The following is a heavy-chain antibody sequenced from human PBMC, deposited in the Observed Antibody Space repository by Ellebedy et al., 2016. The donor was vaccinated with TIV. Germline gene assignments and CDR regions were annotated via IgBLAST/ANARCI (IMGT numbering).Heavy chain of an antibody. CDR2: ISYDGSNK. Sequence: PGGSLRLSCAASGFTFSSYGMHWVRQAPGKGLEWVAVISYDGSNKYYADSVKGRFTISRDNSKNTLYLQMNSLRAEDTAVYYCARVWDGITMVQEAFDIWGQGTMVTVSS. CDR3: ARVWDGITMVQEAFDI. D-gene: IGHD3-10*01. CDR1: GFTFSSYG. J-gene: IGHJ3*02. V-gene: IGHV3-30*03.